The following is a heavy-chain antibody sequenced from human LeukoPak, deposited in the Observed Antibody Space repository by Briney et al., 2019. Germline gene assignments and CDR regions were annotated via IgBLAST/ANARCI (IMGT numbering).Heavy chain of an antibody. CDR2: IKRKTDGGTT. CDR3: TTHPVLRYFDWLSYYFDY. Sequence: PGGSLRLSCAASGFTFSNAWMSWVRQAPGKGLEWVGRIKRKTDGGTTNYAARVKGRFTISRDDSKNTLYLQMNSLKTEDTAVYYCTTHPVLRYFDWLSYYFDYWGQGTLVTVSS. D-gene: IGHD3-9*01. CDR1: GFTFSNAW. J-gene: IGHJ4*02. V-gene: IGHV3-15*01.